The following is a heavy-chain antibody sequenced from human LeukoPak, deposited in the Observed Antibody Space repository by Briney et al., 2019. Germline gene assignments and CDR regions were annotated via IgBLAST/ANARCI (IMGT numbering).Heavy chain of an antibody. CDR2: INPSGGST. V-gene: IGHV1-46*01. CDR1: GGTFSSYA. Sequence: ASVKVSCKASGGTFSSYAISWVRQAPGQGLEWMGIINPSGGSTSYARKFQGRVTMTRDTSTSTVYMELSSLRSEDTAVYYCARGSDYDFWSGYPRGDYFDYWGQGTLVTVSS. CDR3: ARGSDYDFWSGYPRGDYFDY. J-gene: IGHJ4*02. D-gene: IGHD3-3*01.